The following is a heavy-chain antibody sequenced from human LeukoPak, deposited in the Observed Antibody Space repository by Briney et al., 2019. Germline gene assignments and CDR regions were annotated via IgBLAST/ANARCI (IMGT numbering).Heavy chain of an antibody. CDR2: INHSGST. V-gene: IGHV4-34*01. CDR1: GGSSSGYY. CDR3: ARRVNRRRAFDI. Sequence: SETLSLTCAVYGGSSSGYYWSWIRQPPGKGLEWIGEINHSGSTNYNPSLKSRVTISVDTSKNQFSLKLSSVTAADTAVYYCARRVNRRRAFDIWGQGTMVTVSS. D-gene: IGHD3-22*01. J-gene: IGHJ3*02.